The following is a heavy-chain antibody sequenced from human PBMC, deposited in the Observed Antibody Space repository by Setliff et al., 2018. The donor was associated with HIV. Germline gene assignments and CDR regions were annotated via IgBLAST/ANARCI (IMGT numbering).Heavy chain of an antibody. CDR3: ARVEYSYIDF. D-gene: IGHD3-16*02. Sequence: SETLSLTCSVSGGSISSGTNYWSWIRQPAGKGLEWIGRIYSSGSTNYNPSLKSRVTISVDTSKNQFSLNLTSVAAADTAVYYCARVEYSYIDFWGQGTLVTVSS. J-gene: IGHJ4*02. V-gene: IGHV4-61*02. CDR2: IYSSGST. CDR1: GGSISSGTNY.